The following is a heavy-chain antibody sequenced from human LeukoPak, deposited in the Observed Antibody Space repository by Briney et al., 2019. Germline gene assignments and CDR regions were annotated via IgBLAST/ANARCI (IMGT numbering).Heavy chain of an antibody. CDR3: ARELYSYGPDY. D-gene: IGHD5-18*01. J-gene: IGHJ4*02. V-gene: IGHV3-48*02. Sequence: DSVKGRFTISRENVKNSLHLQMNSLGDEDTAVYYCARELYSYGPDYWGQGTLVTVSS.